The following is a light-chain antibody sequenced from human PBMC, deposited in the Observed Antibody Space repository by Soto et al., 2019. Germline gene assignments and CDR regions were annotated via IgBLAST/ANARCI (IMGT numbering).Light chain of an antibody. V-gene: IGLV1-40*01. J-gene: IGLJ3*02. CDR3: QSYDNSLSGWV. CDR1: SSNIGANYD. CDR2: AYN. Sequence: QSVLTQPPSVSGAPGQRVTISCTGGSSNIGANYDVKWYQQLPGTAPKLLIYAYNIRPSGVPDRFSGSKSGTSTSLAITGLQAEDEADYYCQSYDNSLSGWVFGGGTKVTVL.